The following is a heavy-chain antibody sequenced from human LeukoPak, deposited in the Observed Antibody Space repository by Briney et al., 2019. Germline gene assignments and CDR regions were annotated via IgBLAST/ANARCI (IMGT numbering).Heavy chain of an antibody. J-gene: IGHJ4*02. Sequence: TGGSLRLSCAASGFTFSSYWMSWVRQAPGKGLEWVSSISSSSSYIYYADSVKGRFTISRDNAKNSLYLQMNSLRAEDTAVYYCARDSDGDSNFDYWGQGTLVTVSS. CDR2: ISSSSSYI. CDR1: GFTFSSYW. CDR3: ARDSDGDSNFDY. D-gene: IGHD4-17*01. V-gene: IGHV3-21*01.